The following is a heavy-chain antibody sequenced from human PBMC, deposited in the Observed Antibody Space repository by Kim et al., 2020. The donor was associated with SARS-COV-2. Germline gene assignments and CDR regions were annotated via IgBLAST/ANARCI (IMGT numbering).Heavy chain of an antibody. V-gene: IGHV4-59*01. J-gene: IGHJ3*02. CDR1: GGSLSPYY. CDR3: ARFQHGSGSYLDPFDI. CDR2: MHYSGIA. D-gene: IGHD3-10*01. Sequence: SETLSLTCTVSGGSLSPYYCSWIRQPPGKGLEWIGYMHYSGIANYSPSLKSRVAISVDTSKNHFSLNLTSVTAADTAKYFCARFQHGSGSYLDPFDIWGQGTLVTVSS.